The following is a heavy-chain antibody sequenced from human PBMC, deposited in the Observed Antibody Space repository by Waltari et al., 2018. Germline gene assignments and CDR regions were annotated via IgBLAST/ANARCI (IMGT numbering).Heavy chain of an antibody. V-gene: IGHV3-15*01. Sequence: EVPLVESGGGLVKPGGSLRLSCAASGFTFSTAWMSWVRQAPGKGLEWVGRIKSKTDGGPTDYAAPVKGRFTISRDDSKNTLYLQMNSLKTEDTAVYYCTTDVLPNFDYWGQGTLVTVSS. CDR3: TTDVLPNFDY. J-gene: IGHJ4*02. CDR1: GFTFSTAW. D-gene: IGHD2-15*01. CDR2: IKSKTDGGPT.